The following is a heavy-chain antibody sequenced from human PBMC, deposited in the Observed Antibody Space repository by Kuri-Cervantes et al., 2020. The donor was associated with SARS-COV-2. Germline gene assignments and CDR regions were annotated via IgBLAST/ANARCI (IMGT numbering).Heavy chain of an antibody. J-gene: IGHJ5*02. V-gene: IGHV3-48*02. CDR3: ARDRFRVPPAMTTVFWFDP. D-gene: IGHD2-2*01. Sequence: GESLKISCAASGFTFSSYSMNWVRQAPGKGLEWVSYISSSSSTIYYADSVKGRFTISSDNAKNSLYLQMNSLRDEDTAVYYCARDRFRVPPAMTTVFWFDPWGQGTLVTVSS. CDR1: GFTFSSYS. CDR2: ISSSSSTI.